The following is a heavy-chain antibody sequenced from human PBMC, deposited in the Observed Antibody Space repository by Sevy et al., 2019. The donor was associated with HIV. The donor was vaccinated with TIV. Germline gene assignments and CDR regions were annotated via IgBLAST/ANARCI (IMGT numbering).Heavy chain of an antibody. CDR3: ARLNVGLTTSAFDM. V-gene: IGHV4-39*01. CDR2: VYYSGKT. J-gene: IGHJ3*02. CDR1: GASMSSNLYY. Sequence: SETLSLTCTVSGASMSSNLYYWGWIRQPPGKGLKWIGNVYYSGKTYYNPSLKNRVTISIDTSKNNFSLKLNSVTAADTALYYCARLNVGLTTSAFDMWGQGTMVTVSS. D-gene: IGHD1-26*01.